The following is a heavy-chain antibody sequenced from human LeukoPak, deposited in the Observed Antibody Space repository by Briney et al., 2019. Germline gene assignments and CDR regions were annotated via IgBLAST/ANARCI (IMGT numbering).Heavy chain of an antibody. V-gene: IGHV4-31*03. CDR3: ARDDDSSGYLDAFDI. CDR1: GGSISSGGYY. D-gene: IGHD3-22*01. Sequence: PSQTLSLTCTVSGGSISSGGYYWSWIRQHPGKGLEWIGYIYYSGSTYYNPSLKSRVAISVGTSKNQFSLKLSSVTAADTAVYYCARDDDSSGYLDAFDIWGQGTMVTVSS. J-gene: IGHJ3*02. CDR2: IYYSGST.